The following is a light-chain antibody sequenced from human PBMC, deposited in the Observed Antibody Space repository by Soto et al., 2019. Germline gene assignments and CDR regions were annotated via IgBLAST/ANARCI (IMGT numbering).Light chain of an antibody. CDR2: EVS. CDR1: SSDVGSYNL. Sequence: HSALTQPASVSGFPGQSITISRTGTSSDVGSYNLVSWYQQHPGKAPKLMIYEVSKRPSGVSNRFSGSKSGNTASLTISGLQAEDEADYYCCSYAGSSTFYVFGTGTKVTVL. V-gene: IGLV2-23*02. J-gene: IGLJ1*01. CDR3: CSYAGSSTFYV.